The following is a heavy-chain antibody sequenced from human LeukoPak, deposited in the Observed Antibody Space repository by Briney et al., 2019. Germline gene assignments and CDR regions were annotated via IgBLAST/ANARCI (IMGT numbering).Heavy chain of an antibody. CDR3: ARHYVFVVGGSSFDY. D-gene: IGHD3-10*01. CDR2: IHYSGTT. V-gene: IGHV4-59*08. J-gene: IGHJ4*02. Sequence: PSETLSLTCTVSGGSISGYYWSWIRQPSGKGLEWIGLIHYSGTTNYSPSLKSRVAISLDTSNTQFSLKLSFVTAADTAIYYCARHYVFVVGGSSFDYWGRGTLVTVSS. CDR1: GGSISGYY.